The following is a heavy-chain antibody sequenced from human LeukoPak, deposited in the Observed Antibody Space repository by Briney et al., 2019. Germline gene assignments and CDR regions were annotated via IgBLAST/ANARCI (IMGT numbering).Heavy chain of an antibody. J-gene: IGHJ5*02. CDR2: INPNSGGT. CDR1: GYTFTGYY. V-gene: IGHV1-2*02. CDR3: ARDTRQQLVHFLNWFDP. D-gene: IGHD6-13*01. Sequence: ASVKVSCKASGYTFTGYYMHWVRQAPGQGLEWMGWINPNSGGTNYAQKFQGRVTMTRDTSISTAYMELRSLRSDDTAVYYCARDTRQQLVHFLNWFDPWGQGTLVTVSS.